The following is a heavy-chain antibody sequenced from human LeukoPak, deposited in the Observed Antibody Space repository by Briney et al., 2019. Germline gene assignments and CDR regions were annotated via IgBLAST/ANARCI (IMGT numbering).Heavy chain of an antibody. D-gene: IGHD6-19*01. CDR1: GFTFSSYA. Sequence: PGGSLRLSCAASGFTFSSYAMSWVRQAPGKGLEWVSAISGSGGSTYYADSVKGRFTISRDNAQNSLYLQMNSLRADDTAVYYCAREPGGGQWLPGYWGQGTLVTVSS. J-gene: IGHJ4*02. CDR3: AREPGGGQWLPGY. CDR2: ISGSGGST. V-gene: IGHV3-23*01.